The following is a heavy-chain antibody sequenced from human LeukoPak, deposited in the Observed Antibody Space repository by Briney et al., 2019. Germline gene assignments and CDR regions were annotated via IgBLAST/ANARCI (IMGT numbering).Heavy chain of an antibody. CDR2: VKGDGSFT. CDR3: VRDGDDYNFDY. CDR1: GFTFRNYW. D-gene: IGHD5-24*01. J-gene: IGHJ4*02. Sequence: GGSLSLSCEASGFTFRNYWMHWVRQAPGKGLVWVSRVKGDGSFTDYADSVKGRFTISRDNAKNTLYLQMYSLRAEDTAAYYCVRDGDDYNFDYWGQGSLVTVSS. V-gene: IGHV3-74*01.